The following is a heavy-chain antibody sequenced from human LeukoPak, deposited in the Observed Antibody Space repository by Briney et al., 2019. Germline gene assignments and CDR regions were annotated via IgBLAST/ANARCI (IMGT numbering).Heavy chain of an antibody. CDR2: IYHSGST. J-gene: IGHJ3*02. V-gene: IGHV4-30-2*01. CDR1: GGSISSGGYY. Sequence: PPETLSLTCTVSGGSISSGGYYWSWIRQPPGKGLEWIGYIYHSGSTYYNPSLKSRVTISVDRSKNQFPLKLSSVTAADTAVYYCARDQYSSGWHYRPDGAFDIWGQGTMVTVSS. D-gene: IGHD6-19*01. CDR3: ARDQYSSGWHYRPDGAFDI.